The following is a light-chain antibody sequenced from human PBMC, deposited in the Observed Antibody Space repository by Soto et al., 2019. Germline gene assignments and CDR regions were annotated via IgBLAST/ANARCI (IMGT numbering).Light chain of an antibody. CDR1: QSISSW. CDR2: KAS. Sequence: DIEMTQSPSTLSAYVGDRVTITCRASQSISSWLAWYQQKPGKAPKLLIYKASTLESEVPSRFSGSGSGAKFTLTISSLQPDDFANYYCQQYDSYSWTFGQGTKVDIK. CDR3: QQYDSYSWT. V-gene: IGKV1-5*03. J-gene: IGKJ1*01.